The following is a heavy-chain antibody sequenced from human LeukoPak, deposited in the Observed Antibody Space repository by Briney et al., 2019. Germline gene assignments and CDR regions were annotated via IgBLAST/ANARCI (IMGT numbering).Heavy chain of an antibody. J-gene: IGHJ6*03. CDR3: ARDLRWSGYYPTNYYYYMDV. D-gene: IGHD3-3*01. Sequence: PSETLSLTCNVSGGSMSNIYYWGWIRQPPGKGLEWIGNIFYSGITYYNPSLRSRVTIAIDTSKSQFSLKLTSVTAADTAVYYCARDLRWSGYYPTNYYYYMDVWGKGTTVTVSS. CDR2: IFYSGIT. CDR1: GGSMSNIYY. V-gene: IGHV4-39*07.